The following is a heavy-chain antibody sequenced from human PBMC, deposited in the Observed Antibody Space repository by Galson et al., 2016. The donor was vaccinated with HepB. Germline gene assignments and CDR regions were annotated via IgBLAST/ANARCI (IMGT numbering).Heavy chain of an antibody. CDR2: INSDGSST. V-gene: IGHV3-74*01. CDR3: ARVGVIPYYYYGMDV. CDR1: GFTFTSYW. D-gene: IGHD3-10*01. J-gene: IGHJ6*01. Sequence: SLRLSCAASGFTFTSYWIHWVRQVPGEGLVWVSRINSDGSSTHYADSVKGRFTISRDNAKNTVYLQMNSLRVEDTALYYCARVGVIPYYYYGMDVWGQGTVVIVSS.